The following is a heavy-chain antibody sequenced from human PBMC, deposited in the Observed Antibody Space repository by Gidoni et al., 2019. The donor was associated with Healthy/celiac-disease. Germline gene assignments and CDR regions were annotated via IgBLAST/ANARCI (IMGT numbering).Heavy chain of an antibody. V-gene: IGHV3-21*01. D-gene: IGHD1-20*01. Sequence: EVQLVESGGGLVKPGGSLRLSCAASGFPFRSYSMNWVREAPGKGRGWVSSISSRSSYIYYTDSVKVRFTITRDNAKNSLYLQMNSLRAEDTAVYYCARVPEVITGTNYYGMDVWGQGTTVTVSS. J-gene: IGHJ6*02. CDR3: ARVPEVITGTNYYGMDV. CDR1: GFPFRSYS. CDR2: ISSRSSYI.